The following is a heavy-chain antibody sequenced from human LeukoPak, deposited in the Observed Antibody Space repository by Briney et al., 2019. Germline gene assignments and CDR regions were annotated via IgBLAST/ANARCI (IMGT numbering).Heavy chain of an antibody. CDR3: ARAAGTLFDY. Sequence: SETLSLTCAVYGGSFSGYYWSWIRQPPGKGLEWIGEINHSGSTNYNPSLKSRVTISVDTSKNQFSLKLSSVTAADTAVYYCARAAGTLFDYWGQGTLVAVSS. CDR1: GGSFSGYY. CDR2: INHSGST. D-gene: IGHD6-13*01. V-gene: IGHV4-34*01. J-gene: IGHJ4*02.